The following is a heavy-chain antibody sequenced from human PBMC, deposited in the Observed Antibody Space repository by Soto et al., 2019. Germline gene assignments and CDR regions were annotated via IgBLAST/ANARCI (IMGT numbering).Heavy chain of an antibody. J-gene: IGHJ4*02. Sequence: ASETLSLTCTVSGGSISSSSYYWGWIRQPPGKGLEWIGSIYYSGSTYYNPSLKSRVTISVDTSKNQFSLKLSSVTAADTAVYYCARLLPVGATKYYFDYWGQGTLVTVSS. CDR3: ARLLPVGATKYYFDY. CDR2: IYYSGST. CDR1: GGSISSSSYY. D-gene: IGHD1-26*01. V-gene: IGHV4-39*01.